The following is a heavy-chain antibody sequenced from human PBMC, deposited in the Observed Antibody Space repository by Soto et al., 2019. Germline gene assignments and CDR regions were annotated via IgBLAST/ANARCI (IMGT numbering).Heavy chain of an antibody. J-gene: IGHJ4*02. D-gene: IGHD3-10*01. CDR3: AKDSVGSGSNYWYYFDY. V-gene: IGHV3-23*01. Sequence: GGSLRLSCAASGFTFSNYAMSWVRQAPGKGLEWVSAISGSGVITHYADSVKGRFTISRDNSKNTLYLQMNSLRAEDTAVYYCAKDSVGSGSNYWYYFDYWGQGTLVTVSS. CDR2: ISGSGVIT. CDR1: GFTFSNYA.